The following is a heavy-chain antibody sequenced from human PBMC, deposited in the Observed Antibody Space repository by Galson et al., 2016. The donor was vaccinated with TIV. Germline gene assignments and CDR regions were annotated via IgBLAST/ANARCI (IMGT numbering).Heavy chain of an antibody. J-gene: IGHJ6*02. CDR2: IYPGDSDT. CDR3: ASQIEAARPRKSSYSYYNMDV. CDR1: GYSFATNW. V-gene: IGHV5-51*01. Sequence: QSGAEVKKPGESLKISCKGSGYSFATNWIGWVRQMPGKGLEWMGIIYPGDSDTRYSPSFQAQVTISADKSISTAYLQWSSLKASDTAIYYCASQIEAARPRKSSYSYYNMDVWGQGTTVTVSS. D-gene: IGHD6-6*01.